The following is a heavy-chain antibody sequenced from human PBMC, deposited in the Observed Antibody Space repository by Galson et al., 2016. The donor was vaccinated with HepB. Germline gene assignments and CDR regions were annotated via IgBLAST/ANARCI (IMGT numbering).Heavy chain of an antibody. Sequence: SLRLSCAASGFTFSTYYMTWVRQPPGKGLERVAGIKQDGSEKYYVDSVKGRFTISRDNSKNTLYLQMNSLRAGDTAVYYGARGVRLGALSSPRERHAFDMSGQRTMVTVSA. D-gene: IGHD3-16*02. CDR3: ARGVRLGALSSPRERHAFDM. J-gene: IGHJ3*02. CDR2: IKQDGSEK. CDR1: GFTFSTYY. V-gene: IGHV3-7*05.